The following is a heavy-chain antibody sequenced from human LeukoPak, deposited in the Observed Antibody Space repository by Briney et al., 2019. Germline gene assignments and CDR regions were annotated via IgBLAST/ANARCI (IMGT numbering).Heavy chain of an antibody. D-gene: IGHD6-13*01. CDR3: ASHRRRIAAAGNRDAFDI. J-gene: IGHJ3*02. V-gene: IGHV4-59*08. CDR2: IYYSGST. CDR1: GGSISSYY. Sequence: PSETLSLTSTVSGGSISSYYWSWIRQPPGKGLEWIGYIYYSGSTNYNPSLKSRVTISVDTSKNQFSLKLSSVTAADTAVYYCASHRRRIAAAGNRDAFDIWGQGTMVTVSS.